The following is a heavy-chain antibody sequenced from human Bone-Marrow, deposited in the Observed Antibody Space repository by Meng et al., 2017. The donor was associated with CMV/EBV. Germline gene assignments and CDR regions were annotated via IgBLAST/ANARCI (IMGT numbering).Heavy chain of an antibody. D-gene: IGHD3-3*01. V-gene: IGHV4-31*03. J-gene: IGHJ4*02. Sequence: CTVSGGSISSGGYYWSWIRQHPGKGLEWIGYIYYSGSTYYNPSFKSRVTISVDTSKNQFSLKLSSVTAADTAVYYCARGSGPIRTDYWGQGTLVTVSS. CDR3: ARGSGPIRTDY. CDR1: GGSISSGGYY. CDR2: IYYSGST.